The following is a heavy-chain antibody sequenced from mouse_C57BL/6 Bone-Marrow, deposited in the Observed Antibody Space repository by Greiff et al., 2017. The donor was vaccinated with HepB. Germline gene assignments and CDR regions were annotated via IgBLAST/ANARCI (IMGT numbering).Heavy chain of an antibody. D-gene: IGHD2-4*01. CDR1: GYTFTDYY. CDR3: ARAGDDYDAPFAY. J-gene: IGHJ3*01. CDR2: INPNNGGT. Sequence: EVQLQQSGPELVKPGASVKISCKASGYTFTDYYMNWVKQSHGKSLEWIGDINPNNGGTSYNQKFKGKATLTVDKSSSTAYMELRSLTSEDSAVYYCARAGDDYDAPFAYWGQGTLVTVSA. V-gene: IGHV1-26*01.